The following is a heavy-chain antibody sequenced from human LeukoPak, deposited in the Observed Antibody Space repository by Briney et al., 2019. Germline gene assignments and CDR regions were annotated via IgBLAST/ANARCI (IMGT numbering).Heavy chain of an antibody. D-gene: IGHD5-24*01. CDR3: ARAGMATIWGAFDI. V-gene: IGHV1-69*05. Sequence: SVEVSCKASGGTFSSYAISWVRQAPGQGLEWMGGIIPIFGTANYAQKFQGRVTITTDESTSTAYMELSSLRSEDTAVYYCARAGMATIWGAFDIWGQGTMVTVSS. J-gene: IGHJ3*02. CDR2: IIPIFGTA. CDR1: GGTFSSYA.